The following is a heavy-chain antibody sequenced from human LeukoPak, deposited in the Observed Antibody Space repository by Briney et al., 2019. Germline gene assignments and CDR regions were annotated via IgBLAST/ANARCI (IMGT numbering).Heavy chain of an antibody. J-gene: IGHJ3*02. D-gene: IGHD2-2*01. CDR3: ANSFSVPAAIPWDAFDI. CDR2: ISGSGGST. V-gene: IGHV3-23*01. Sequence: PGGSLRLSCAASGFTFSSYSMNWVRQAPGKGLEWVSAISGSGGSTYYADSVKGRSTISRDNSKNTLYLQMNSLRAEDTAVYYCANSFSVPAAIPWDAFDIWGQGTMVTVSS. CDR1: GFTFSSYS.